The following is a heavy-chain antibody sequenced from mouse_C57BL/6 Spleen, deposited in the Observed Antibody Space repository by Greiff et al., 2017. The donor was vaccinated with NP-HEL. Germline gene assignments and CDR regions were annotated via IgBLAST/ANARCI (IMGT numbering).Heavy chain of an antibody. CDR3: ARDYGSYEDFDY. V-gene: IGHV1-69*01. D-gene: IGHD1-1*02. Sequence: QVQLQQPGAELVMPGASVKLSCKASGYTFTSYWMHWVKQRPGQGLEWIGEIDPSDSYTNYNQKFKGKSTLTVDKSSSTAYMQLSSLTSADSAVYYCARDYGSYEDFDYWGQGTTLTVSS. J-gene: IGHJ2*01. CDR1: GYTFTSYW. CDR2: IDPSDSYT.